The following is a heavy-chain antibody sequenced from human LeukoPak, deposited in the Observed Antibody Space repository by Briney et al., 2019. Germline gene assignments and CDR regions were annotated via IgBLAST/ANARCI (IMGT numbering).Heavy chain of an antibody. CDR1: GFTFSSYG. CDR3: AKHYSSSWSPYFDY. D-gene: IGHD6-13*01. V-gene: IGHV3-30*18. Sequence: PGGSLRLSCAASGFTFSSYGMHWVRQAPGKGLEWVAVISHDGSNKYYAGSVKGRFTISRDNSKNTLYLQMNSLRAEDTAVYYCAKHYSSSWSPYFDYWGQGTLVTVSS. CDR2: ISHDGSNK. J-gene: IGHJ4*02.